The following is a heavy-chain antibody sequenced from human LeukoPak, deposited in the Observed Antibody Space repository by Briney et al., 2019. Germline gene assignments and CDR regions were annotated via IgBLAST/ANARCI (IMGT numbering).Heavy chain of an antibody. D-gene: IGHD6-19*01. Sequence: GGWVKVSCTASGGTFSSYAISWVPQAPGQGLGWVGRIIPILGIANYAQKFQGSVTITADKSTSTANMELSSMRSEDTAVYSCARGPGRNSGGWYSSGFDYWGQGTLVTVSS. CDR1: GGTFSSYA. V-gene: IGHV1-69*04. J-gene: IGHJ4*02. CDR2: IIPILGIA. CDR3: ARGPGRNSGGWYSSGFDY.